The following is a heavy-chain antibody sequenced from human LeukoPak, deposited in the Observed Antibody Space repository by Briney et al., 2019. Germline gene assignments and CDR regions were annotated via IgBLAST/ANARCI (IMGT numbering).Heavy chain of an antibody. CDR3: ARTGRLDY. CDR1: GYTFTAYY. CDR2: INPNSGGT. V-gene: IGHV1-2*02. Sequence: ASVKVSCKASGYTFTAYYIHWVRQAPGQGLEWMGWINPNSGGTNCAQKFQGRVTMTWNTSISTAYMELSGLRSDDTALYYCARTGRLDYWGQGTLVTVSS. J-gene: IGHJ4*02.